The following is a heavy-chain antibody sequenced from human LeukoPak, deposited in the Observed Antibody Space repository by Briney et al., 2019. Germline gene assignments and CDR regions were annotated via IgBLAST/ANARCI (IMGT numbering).Heavy chain of an antibody. D-gene: IGHD2-21*02. Sequence: ASVKVSCKASGYTFTSYGISWVQQAPGQGLEWMGWISAYNGNTNYAQKLQGRVTMTTDTSTSTAYMELRSLRSDDTAVYYCARERGGDHSNARWVAFDIWGQGTMVTVSS. CDR2: ISAYNGNT. CDR3: ARERGGDHSNARWVAFDI. J-gene: IGHJ3*02. V-gene: IGHV1-18*01. CDR1: GYTFTSYG.